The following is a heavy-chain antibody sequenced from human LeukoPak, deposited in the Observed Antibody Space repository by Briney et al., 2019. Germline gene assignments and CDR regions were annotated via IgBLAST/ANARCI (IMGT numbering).Heavy chain of an antibody. D-gene: IGHD3-9*01. CDR1: GFSVRNNY. Sequence: PGGSLRLSCAASGFSVRNNYMTWLRQAPGKGLEWVSIIYDSCDSYYPDSVKGRFTIARDKSKNKVSLHKNSLRVDDTAVYYCVSHSDPLTGYSFDFWGQGILVTVAS. CDR3: VSHSDPLTGYSFDF. CDR2: IYDSCDS. J-gene: IGHJ4*02. V-gene: IGHV3-66*04.